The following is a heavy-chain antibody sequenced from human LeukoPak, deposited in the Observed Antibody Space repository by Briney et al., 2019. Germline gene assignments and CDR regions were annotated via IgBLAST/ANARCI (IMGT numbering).Heavy chain of an antibody. D-gene: IGHD3-16*02. Sequence: SETLSLTCTVSGGSISSYYWGWIRQPPGKGLEWIGSVYYSGGSIYNPSLKSRVTISVDTSKNQFSLNLNSVTAADTAVYYCARYIRGTYLDFWGQGTLVTVSS. J-gene: IGHJ4*02. CDR3: ARYIRGTYLDF. CDR1: GGSISSYY. V-gene: IGHV4-59*08. CDR2: VYYSGGS.